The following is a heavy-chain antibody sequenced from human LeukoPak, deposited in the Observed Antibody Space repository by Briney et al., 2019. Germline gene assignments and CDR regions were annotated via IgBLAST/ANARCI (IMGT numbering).Heavy chain of an antibody. Sequence: GGSLRLSCAASGFTFSSYCMSWVRQAPGKGLEWVAKIKQDESEKYYVDSVKGRFTISRDNAKNSLYLQMNSLRAEDMAVYYCAREASGVFSSGYFEYWGQGTLVTVSS. CDR3: AREASGVFSSGYFEY. D-gene: IGHD3-22*01. CDR1: GFTFSSYC. CDR2: IKQDESEK. V-gene: IGHV3-7*01. J-gene: IGHJ4*02.